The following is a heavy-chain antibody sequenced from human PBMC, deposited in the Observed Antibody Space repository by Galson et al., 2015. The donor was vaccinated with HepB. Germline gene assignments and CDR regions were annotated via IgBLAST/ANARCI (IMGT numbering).Heavy chain of an antibody. J-gene: IGHJ5*01. CDR1: GFAFDSHA. CDR2: ISGNGDST. D-gene: IGHD5-18*01. CDR3: AKGYGLFDS. Sequence: SLRLSCAASGFAFDSHAMSWVRQAPGRGLEWISGISGNGDSTFYEDSVKGRFTVSRDNSHNMLYLQMNSLRAEDAGLYFCAKGYGLFDSWAQGILVTVSS. V-gene: IGHV3-23*01.